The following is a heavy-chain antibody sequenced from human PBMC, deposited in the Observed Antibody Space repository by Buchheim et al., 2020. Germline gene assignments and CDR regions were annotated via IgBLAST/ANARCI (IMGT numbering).Heavy chain of an antibody. CDR2: ISYDGSNK. V-gene: IGHV3-30*18. Sequence: QVQLVESGGGVVQPGRSLRLSCAASGFTFSSYGMHWVRQAPGKGLEWVAVISYDGSNKYYADSVKGRFTISSDNSKNTLYLQMNSLRAEDTAVYYCAKGRMVVAGLDYWGQGTL. CDR3: AKGRMVVAGLDY. D-gene: IGHD2-15*01. J-gene: IGHJ4*02. CDR1: GFTFSSYG.